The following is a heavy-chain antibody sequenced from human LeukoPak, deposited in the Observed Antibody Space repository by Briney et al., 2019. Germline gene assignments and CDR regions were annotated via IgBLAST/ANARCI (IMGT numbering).Heavy chain of an antibody. Sequence: GGSLRLSCAVSGITLSNYGMSWVRQVPGKGLEWVSGISGSGGNTYYADSVKGRFTISRDNSKNTLYLQMNSLRAEDTAVYFCAKRGVVIRVILVGFHKEAYYFDYWGQGTLVTVSS. V-gene: IGHV3-23*01. CDR3: AKRGVVIRVILVGFHKEAYYFDY. CDR2: ISGSGGNT. D-gene: IGHD3-22*01. J-gene: IGHJ4*02. CDR1: GITLSNYG.